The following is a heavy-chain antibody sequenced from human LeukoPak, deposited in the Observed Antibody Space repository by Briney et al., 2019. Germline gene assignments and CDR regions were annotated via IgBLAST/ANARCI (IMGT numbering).Heavy chain of an antibody. CDR2: ISSTSSYI. D-gene: IGHD6-19*01. Sequence: GGSLRLSCAASGFTFSSYSMNWVRQAPGKGLEWVSSISSTSSYIYYADSVKGRFTISRDNAKNSLYLQMNSLRAEDTAVYYCARDITVAGYFDYWGQGALVTVSS. J-gene: IGHJ4*02. V-gene: IGHV3-21*01. CDR3: ARDITVAGYFDY. CDR1: GFTFSSYS.